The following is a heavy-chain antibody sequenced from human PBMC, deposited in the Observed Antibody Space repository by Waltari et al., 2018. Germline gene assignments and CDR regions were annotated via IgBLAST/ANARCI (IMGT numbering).Heavy chain of an antibody. CDR3: ATEAGIAARPAQYYYYGMDV. CDR2: FEPEDCET. V-gene: IGHV1-24*01. J-gene: IGHJ6*02. CDR1: GYTLTELY. D-gene: IGHD6-6*01. Sequence: QVQLVQSGAEVKKPGASVKVSCKVSGYTLTELYMPLVRQAPGKGPEWMGGFEPEDCETIHGQKVPGRVTMHEDTSTDTDYMERSSLRSEDTAVYYCATEAGIAARPAQYYYYGMDVWGQGTTVTVSS.